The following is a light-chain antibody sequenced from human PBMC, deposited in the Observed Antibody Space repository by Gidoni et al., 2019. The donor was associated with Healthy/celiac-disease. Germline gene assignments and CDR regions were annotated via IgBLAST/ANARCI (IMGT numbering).Light chain of an antibody. J-gene: IGKJ1*01. CDR1: QSISSY. Sequence: DIQMTQSPSSLSTSVGERVTITCRASQSISSYLNWYQQKPGKAPKLLIYAASSLQSGVPSRFSGSGSGTDFTLTISSLQPEDFATYYCRQSYSTWTFGQGTKVEIK. CDR2: AAS. V-gene: IGKV1-39*01. CDR3: RQSYSTWT.